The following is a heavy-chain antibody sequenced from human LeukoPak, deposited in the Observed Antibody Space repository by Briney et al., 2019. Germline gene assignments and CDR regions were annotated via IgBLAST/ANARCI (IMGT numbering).Heavy chain of an antibody. D-gene: IGHD3-10*01. CDR1: VGSFSGYY. J-gene: IGHJ6*03. Sequence: SETLSLTCAVYVGSFSGYYWSWIRQPPGKGLEWIGEINHSGSTNYNSSLKSRVTISVDTSKNQFSLKLSSVTAADTAVYYCARGYYGSGSHCCHIDVWGKGTTITVS. V-gene: IGHV4-34*01. CDR3: ARGYYGSGSHCCHIDV. CDR2: INHSGST.